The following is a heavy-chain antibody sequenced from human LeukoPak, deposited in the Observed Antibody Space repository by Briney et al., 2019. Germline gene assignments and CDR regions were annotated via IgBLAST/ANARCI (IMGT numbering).Heavy chain of an antibody. D-gene: IGHD4-11*01. CDR1: VGTFSSDG. J-gene: IGHJ6*02. V-gene: IGHV1-69*13. Sequence: SVKGSCKASVGTFSSDGISWVRQAPGQGLEWMGGIIPIFGTANYAQKFQGRVTITADESTSTAYMELSSLRSEDTAVYYCARDKTVTGYYGMDVWGQGTTVTVSS. CDR3: ARDKTVTGYYGMDV. CDR2: IIPIFGTA.